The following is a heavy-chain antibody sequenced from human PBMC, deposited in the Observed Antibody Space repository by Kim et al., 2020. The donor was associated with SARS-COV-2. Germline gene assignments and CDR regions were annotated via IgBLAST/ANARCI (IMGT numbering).Heavy chain of an antibody. D-gene: IGHD2-21*01. CDR2: IDGRDGTT. Sequence: GGSLRLSCTTSGFTFTGYAMSWVRQAPGKGLEWVSSIDGRDGTTYFVDSVKGRFTISRDNSKNTLYLQMSTLRADDTAVYYCVKGGWGSIWDHWGQGTLVTVAS. J-gene: IGHJ4*02. V-gene: IGHV3-23*01. CDR3: VKGGWGSIWDH. CDR1: GFTFTGYA.